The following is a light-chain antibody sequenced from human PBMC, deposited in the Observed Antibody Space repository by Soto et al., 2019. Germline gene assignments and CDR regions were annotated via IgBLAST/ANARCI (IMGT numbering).Light chain of an antibody. Sequence: DIQMTQSPSXLSASVGDGXTXXXRASXNXXXYLHWYQRKPGQAPKFLIYATSNLQPWVPSRFSGSGSGTDFSLTISNVQPDDFATYYCQQSYSTVYTFGQGTKLEIK. J-gene: IGKJ2*01. V-gene: IGKV1-39*01. CDR3: QQSYSTVYT. CDR1: XNXXXY. CDR2: ATS.